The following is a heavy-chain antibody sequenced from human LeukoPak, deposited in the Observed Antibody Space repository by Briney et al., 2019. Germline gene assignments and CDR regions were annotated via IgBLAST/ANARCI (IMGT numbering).Heavy chain of an antibody. D-gene: IGHD6-19*01. Sequence: GESLKISCKGSGYIFTSYWIGWVRQTPERGLEWMGVIYRADSDTKYSPSFQGHVTISVDKSITTAYLQWNSLKPSDTAIYYCARAYSSGRSDAFDIWGQGTMVTVSS. V-gene: IGHV5-51*01. CDR3: ARAYSSGRSDAFDI. CDR1: GYIFTSYW. J-gene: IGHJ3*02. CDR2: IYRADSDT.